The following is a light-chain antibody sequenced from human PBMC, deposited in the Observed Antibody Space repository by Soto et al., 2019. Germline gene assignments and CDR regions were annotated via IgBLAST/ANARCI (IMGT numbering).Light chain of an antibody. CDR3: QQYETFSGT. CDR1: QSVSGW. Sequence: DIQMTQSPATLSASVGGTVTGTGGASQSVSGWLAWYQQKPGEAPKLLIYDASALPRGVPSRFSGSGYGTKLTITIASLQPDDFETYYCQQYETFSGTFGPGTKVDIK. V-gene: IGKV1-5*01. CDR2: DAS. J-gene: IGKJ1*01.